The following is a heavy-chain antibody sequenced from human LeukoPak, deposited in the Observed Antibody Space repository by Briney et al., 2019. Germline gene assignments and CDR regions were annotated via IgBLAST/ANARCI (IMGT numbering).Heavy chain of an antibody. CDR1: GYTFTGYY. CDR2: INPNSGGT. CDR3: ARDLDGGGYLTPFDY. V-gene: IGHV1-2*02. Sequence: ASVKVSCKASGYTFTGYYMHWVRQAPGQGLEWMGWINPNSGGTNYAQKFQGRVTMTRDTSISTAYMELSRLRSDDTAVYYCARDLDGGGYLTPFDYWGQGTLVTVSS. J-gene: IGHJ4*02. D-gene: IGHD3-22*01.